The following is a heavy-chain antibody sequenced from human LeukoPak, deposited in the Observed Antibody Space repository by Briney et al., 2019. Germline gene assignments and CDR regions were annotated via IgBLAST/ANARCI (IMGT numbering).Heavy chain of an antibody. CDR3: ASISGSGSSRFDY. J-gene: IGHJ4*02. V-gene: IGHV3-7*01. D-gene: IGHD3-10*01. CDR2: IRQDGSEK. Sequence: SGGSLRLSCATSGFMLSTFWMTWVRQAPGKGLEWVASIRQDGSEKYYVDSVKGRSTISRDNAKNTLYLQMNSLRAEDTAVYYCASISGSGSSRFDYWGQGTLVTVSS. CDR1: GFMLSTFW.